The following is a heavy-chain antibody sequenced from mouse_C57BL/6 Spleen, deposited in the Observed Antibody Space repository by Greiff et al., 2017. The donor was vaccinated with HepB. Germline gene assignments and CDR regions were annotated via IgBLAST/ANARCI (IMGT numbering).Heavy chain of an antibody. CDR3: AISGYPPLCAMDY. Sequence: QVQLQQPGAELVKPGASLKVSCKASGYTFTSYWMHWVKQMPGQGLEWIGRIHPSDSDTNYNQMFKGKATLTVDKSSSTAYMQLSSLTSEDSAFYCGAISGYPPLCAMDYWGQGTSVTVSS. J-gene: IGHJ4*01. CDR1: GYTFTSYW. CDR2: IHPSDSDT. V-gene: IGHV1-74*01. D-gene: IGHD3-1*01.